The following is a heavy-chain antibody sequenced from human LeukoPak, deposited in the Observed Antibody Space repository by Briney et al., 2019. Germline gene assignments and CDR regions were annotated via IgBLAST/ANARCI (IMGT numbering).Heavy chain of an antibody. Sequence: GGSLRLSCAPSGFTFSSYAMHWVRQAPGKGLEYVSAISSNGGSTYYANSVKGRFTISRGNSKNTLYLQMGSLRAEDMAVYYCAPLGRVLGGIDPWGQGTLVTVSS. V-gene: IGHV3-64*01. D-gene: IGHD3-16*01. CDR1: GFTFSSYA. J-gene: IGHJ5*02. CDR3: APLGRVLGGIDP. CDR2: ISSNGGST.